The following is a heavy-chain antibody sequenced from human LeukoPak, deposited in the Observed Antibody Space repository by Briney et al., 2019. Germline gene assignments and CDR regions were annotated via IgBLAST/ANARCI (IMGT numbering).Heavy chain of an antibody. D-gene: IGHD3-10*01. Sequence: GRSLRLSCAASGFTLSSYSMNWVRHAPGKGLEWVSSISSSNSYIYYADSVKGRFTISRDNAKNSLYLQMNSLRAEDTAVYYCARRLFGVVGGFDYWGQGTLVTVSS. CDR1: GFTLSSYS. V-gene: IGHV3-21*01. J-gene: IGHJ4*02. CDR3: ARRLFGVVGGFDY. CDR2: ISSSNSYI.